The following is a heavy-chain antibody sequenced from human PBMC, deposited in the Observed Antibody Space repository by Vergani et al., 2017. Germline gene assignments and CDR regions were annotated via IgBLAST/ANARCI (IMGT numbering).Heavy chain of an antibody. Sequence: EVQLVQSGAEVKKPGESLRLSCKGSGYSFTSYWISWVRQMPGKGLEWMGRIAPSDSYTNYSPSFQGHVTISADESSSTAYLQWGSLKATDTAKYYWARLNDYGDYPRENYWGQGTLVTVSS. J-gene: IGHJ4*02. CDR1: GYSFTSYW. CDR2: IAPSDSYT. V-gene: IGHV5-10-1*01. CDR3: ARLNDYGDYPRENY. D-gene: IGHD4-17*01.